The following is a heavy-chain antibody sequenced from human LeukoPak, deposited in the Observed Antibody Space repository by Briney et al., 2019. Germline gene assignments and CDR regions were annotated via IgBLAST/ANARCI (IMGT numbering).Heavy chain of an antibody. CDR3: ARARREYSYGYRPNEMGHYFDH. V-gene: IGHV4-59*01. CDR1: GDSINNYY. D-gene: IGHD5-18*01. Sequence: PSETLSLTCTVSGDSINNYYWSWIRQPPGKGLEWIGYIYYSGGTNYNPSLKSRVTMSVDTSKTQFSLKLSSVTAADTAVYYCARARREYSYGYRPNEMGHYFDHWGQGTLVTVSS. CDR2: IYYSGGT. J-gene: IGHJ4*02.